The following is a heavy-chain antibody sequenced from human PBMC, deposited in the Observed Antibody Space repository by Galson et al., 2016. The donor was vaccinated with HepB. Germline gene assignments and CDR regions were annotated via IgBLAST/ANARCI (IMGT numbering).Heavy chain of an antibody. CDR2: IYNSGST. D-gene: IGHD2-15*01. CDR3: ARPLTYCSGGSCFFWGWFDP. J-gene: IGHJ5*02. V-gene: IGHV4-31*03. Sequence: TLSLTCTVSGDSMSSGDYYWSWIRQHPGKGLELIGYIYNSGSTYYSPSLKSRASISVDTSKNQFSLKLSSVTAADTAVYFCARPLTYCSGGSCFFWGWFDPWGQGALVTVSS. CDR1: GDSMSSGDYY.